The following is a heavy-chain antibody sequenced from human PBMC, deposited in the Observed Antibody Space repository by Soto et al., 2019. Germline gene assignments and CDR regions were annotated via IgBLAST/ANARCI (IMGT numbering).Heavy chain of an antibody. D-gene: IGHD6-6*01. J-gene: IGHJ6*02. Sequence: GGSLRLSCAASGVTFSSYAMSWVRQAPGKGLEWVSAISGSGGSTYYADSVKGRFTISRDNSKNTLYLQMNSLRAEDTAVYYCAKDIEYSSWRGGMDVSCQVPTVTVSS. CDR2: ISGSGGST. CDR3: AKDIEYSSWRGGMDV. V-gene: IGHV3-23*01. CDR1: GVTFSSYA.